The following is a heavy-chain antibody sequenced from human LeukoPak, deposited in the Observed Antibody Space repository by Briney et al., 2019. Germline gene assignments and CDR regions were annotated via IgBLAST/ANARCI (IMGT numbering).Heavy chain of an antibody. D-gene: IGHD5-24*01. CDR1: GYSFSSYW. CDR3: ARVEMATIISFDY. V-gene: IGHV5-51*01. CDR2: IYPGDSDT. J-gene: IGHJ4*02. Sequence: GESLKISCKGSGYSFSSYWIVWVRQMPGKGLEWMGIIYPGDSDTRYNPSFQGQVTISADKSNSTAYLQWSRLKASDTAMYYCARVEMATIISFDYWGQGTLVTVSS.